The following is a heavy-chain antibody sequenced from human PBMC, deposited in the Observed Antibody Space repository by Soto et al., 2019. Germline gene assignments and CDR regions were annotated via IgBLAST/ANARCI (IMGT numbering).Heavy chain of an antibody. Sequence: SVKVSCKASGGTFSSYAISWVRQAPGQGLEWMGGIIPIFGTANYAQKFQGRVTITADESTSTAYMELSSLRSEDTAVYYCAIYSGSGSYYTYYFDYWGQGTLVTVSS. V-gene: IGHV1-69*13. J-gene: IGHJ4*02. CDR1: GGTFSSYA. CDR2: IIPIFGTA. D-gene: IGHD3-10*01. CDR3: AIYSGSGSYYTYYFDY.